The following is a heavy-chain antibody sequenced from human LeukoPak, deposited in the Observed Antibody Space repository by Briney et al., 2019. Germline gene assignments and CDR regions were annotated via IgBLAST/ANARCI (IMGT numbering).Heavy chain of an antibody. V-gene: IGHV1-69*05. CDR3: ARGDILTGSRFDP. CDR2: IIPIFGTA. CDR1: GYTFTSYG. J-gene: IGHJ5*02. Sequence: ASVKVSCKASGYTFTSYGISWVRQAPGQGLEWMGGIIPIFGTANYAQKFQGRVTITTDESTSTAYMELSSLRSEDTAVYYCARGDILTGSRFDPWGQGTLVTVSS. D-gene: IGHD3-9*01.